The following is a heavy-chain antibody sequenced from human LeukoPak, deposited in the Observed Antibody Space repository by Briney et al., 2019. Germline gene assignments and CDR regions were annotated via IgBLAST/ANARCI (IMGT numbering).Heavy chain of an antibody. CDR2: ITSRSKYI. Sequence: GGSLRLSCSASGFTFSTYDMNWVRQAPGKGLEWVSSITSRSKYIYYADSVRGRFTISRDNVNNLLFLQMDSLRAEDTAGYYCARYVGPNIAVAGSDYWGQGTLVTVSS. CDR1: GFTFSTYD. CDR3: ARYVGPNIAVAGSDY. J-gene: IGHJ4*02. D-gene: IGHD6-19*01. V-gene: IGHV3-21*01.